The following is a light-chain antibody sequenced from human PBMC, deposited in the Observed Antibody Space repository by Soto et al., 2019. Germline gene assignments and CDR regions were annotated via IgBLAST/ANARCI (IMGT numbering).Light chain of an antibody. Sequence: EIVLTQSPGTLSLSPGERATLSCRASQSVSSSYLAWYQQKPGQAPRLLMYGASTRATGIPARFSGSGSGTEFTLSISSLQSEDFAVYYCQQYDISPWTFGQGTKVDI. CDR3: QQYDISPWT. V-gene: IGKV3-20*01. CDR2: GAS. CDR1: QSVSSSY. J-gene: IGKJ1*01.